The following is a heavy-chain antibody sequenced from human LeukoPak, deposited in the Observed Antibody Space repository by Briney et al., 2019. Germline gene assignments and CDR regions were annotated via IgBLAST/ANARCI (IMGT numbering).Heavy chain of an antibody. J-gene: IGHJ4*02. CDR1: GFTFSSYS. D-gene: IGHD2-8*01. CDR2: ISSSSSYI. Sequence: GGSLRLSCAASGFTFSSYSMNWVRQAPGKGLEWVSSISSSSSYIYYADSVKGRFTISRDNAKNSLYPQMNSLRAEDTAVYYCARDDSLRCMVYWGQGTLVTVSS. CDR3: ARDDSLRCMVY. V-gene: IGHV3-21*01.